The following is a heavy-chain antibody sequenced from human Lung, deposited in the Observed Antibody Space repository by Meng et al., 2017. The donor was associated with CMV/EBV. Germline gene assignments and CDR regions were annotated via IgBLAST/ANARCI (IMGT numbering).Heavy chain of an antibody. CDR3: ARDRNYGVYLGSDY. V-gene: IGHV3-9*01. D-gene: IGHD4-17*01. Sequence: GGSXRLXCAASGFSFDDHAMHWVRQAPGKGLEWVSDISWNSGNIGYADSVKGRFTISRDNAKNSLYLQMDNLRTEDTALYYCARDRNYGVYLGSDYWGQGXLVTVSS. CDR2: ISWNSGNI. CDR1: GFSFDDHA. J-gene: IGHJ4*02.